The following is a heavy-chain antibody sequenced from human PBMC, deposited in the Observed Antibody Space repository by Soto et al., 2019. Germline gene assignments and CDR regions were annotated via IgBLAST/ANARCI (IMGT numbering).Heavy chain of an antibody. CDR1: GGSIGGSNYF. CDR2: IYSSGST. V-gene: IGHV4-39*07. CDR3: ARDEAVAAAYYYYYGMDV. Sequence: SETLSLTCTVSGGSIGGSNYFWGWIRQSPGTGLEWLGTIYSSGSTYYNPSLKSRITMSLDTSKNQFSLKLSSVTAADTAVYYCARDEAVAAAYYYYYGMDVWGQGTTVTVSS. D-gene: IGHD6-19*01. J-gene: IGHJ6*02.